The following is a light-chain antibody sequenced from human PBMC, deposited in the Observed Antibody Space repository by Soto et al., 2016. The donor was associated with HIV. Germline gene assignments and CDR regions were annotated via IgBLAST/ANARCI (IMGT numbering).Light chain of an antibody. CDR3: QMWDSATDHPV. CDR2: DDS. Sequence: SYELTQPPSVSVAPGKTARITCGGNNIGSKSVHWYQQKPGQAPVLVVYDDSDRPSGVPERFSGSNSGNTATLTITRVEAGDEADYYCQMWDSATDHPVFGGGTRLTVL. CDR1: NIGSKS. J-gene: IGLJ2*01. V-gene: IGLV3-21*03.